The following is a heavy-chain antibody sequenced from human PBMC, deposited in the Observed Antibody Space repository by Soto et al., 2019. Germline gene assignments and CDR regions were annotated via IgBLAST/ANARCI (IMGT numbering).Heavy chain of an antibody. CDR3: ARDYSRGCFDY. V-gene: IGHV1-46*01. CDR2: INPSGGST. CDR1: GYTFSSYY. J-gene: IGHJ4*02. D-gene: IGHD6-19*01. Sequence: ASVKVSCKASGYTFSSYYMHWVRQAPRQGLEWIGIINPSGGSTSYAQKFQGSVTMTSDTSTSTVYMELSSLRSEDTAVYYCARDYSRGCFDYWGKGTLVTVSS.